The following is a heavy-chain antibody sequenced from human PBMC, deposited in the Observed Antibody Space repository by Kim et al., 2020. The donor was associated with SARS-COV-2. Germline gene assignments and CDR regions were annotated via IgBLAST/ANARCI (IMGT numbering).Heavy chain of an antibody. V-gene: IGHV4-59*13. D-gene: IGHD2-15*01. Sequence: SETLSLTCTVSGGSISSYYWSWIRQPPGKGLEWIGYIYYSGSTNYNPSLKSRVTISVDTSKNQFSLKLSSVTAADTAVYYCARGGLQEYWGQGTLVTVSS. CDR2: IYYSGST. CDR1: GGSISSYY. J-gene: IGHJ4*02. CDR3: ARGGLQEY.